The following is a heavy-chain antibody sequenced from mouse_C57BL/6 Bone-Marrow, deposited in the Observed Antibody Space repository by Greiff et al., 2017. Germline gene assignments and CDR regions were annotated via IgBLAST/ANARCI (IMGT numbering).Heavy chain of an antibody. D-gene: IGHD2-4*01. V-gene: IGHV1-82*01. J-gene: IGHJ2*01. CDR3: ARNDYVRDYFDY. CDR1: GYAFSSSW. CDR2: IYPGDGDT. Sequence: QVQLQQSGPELVKPGASVKISCKASGYAFSSSWMNWVKQRPGKGLEWIGRIYPGDGDTNYNGKFKGKATLTADKSSSTAYMQLSSLTSEASAVYFCARNDYVRDYFDYWGQGTTLTVSS.